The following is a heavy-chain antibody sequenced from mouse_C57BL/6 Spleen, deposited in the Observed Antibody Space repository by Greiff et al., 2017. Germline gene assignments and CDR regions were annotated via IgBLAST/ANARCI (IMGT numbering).Heavy chain of an antibody. J-gene: IGHJ4*01. Sequence: VQLQQPGAELVMPGASVKLSCKASGYTFTSYWIHWVKQRPGQGLEWIGEIDPSDSYTNYNQKFKGKSTLTVDKSSSTAYMQLSSLTSEDSAVYYCARGLRRDYAMDYWGQGTSVTVSS. CDR1: GYTFTSYW. CDR3: ARGLRRDYAMDY. CDR2: IDPSDSYT. V-gene: IGHV1-69*01. D-gene: IGHD2-2*01.